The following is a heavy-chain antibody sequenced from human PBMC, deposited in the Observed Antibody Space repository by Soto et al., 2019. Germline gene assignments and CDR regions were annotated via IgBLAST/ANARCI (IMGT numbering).Heavy chain of an antibody. J-gene: IGHJ4*01. CDR1: GFTFTNAG. CDR2: IKSISHGGTT. Sequence: GGSLRLSCAASGFTFTNAGMNGVRQAPGKGLEWVGRIKSISHGGTTDYAAPVKGRFTISRDDSKNTLYLQMSSLETEDTAVYYCGTNFYGSGSYDYWGHGTLVTVSS. V-gene: IGHV3-15*07. CDR3: GTNFYGSGSYDY. D-gene: IGHD3-10*01.